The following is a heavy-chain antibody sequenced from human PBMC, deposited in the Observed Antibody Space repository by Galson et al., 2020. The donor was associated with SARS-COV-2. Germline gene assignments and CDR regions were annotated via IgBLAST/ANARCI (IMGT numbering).Heavy chain of an antibody. J-gene: IGHJ5*02. CDR3: ARHGGLFSP. Sequence: SETLSLTCTVSGGSISSGSYYWSWIRQPAGKGLEWIGRIYTTGSTNYNPSLKSRVTISVDTSKNQFSLKLSSVTAADTAVYYCARHGGLFSPWGQGTLVTVSS. CDR2: IYTTGST. V-gene: IGHV4-61*02. CDR1: GGSISSGSYY. D-gene: IGHD3-16*01.